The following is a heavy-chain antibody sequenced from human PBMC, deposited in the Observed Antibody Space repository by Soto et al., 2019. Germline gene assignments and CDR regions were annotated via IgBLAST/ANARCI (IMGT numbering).Heavy chain of an antibody. CDR3: AKSPTYYYDSSGYYLDY. V-gene: IGHV3-23*01. J-gene: IGHJ4*02. D-gene: IGHD3-22*01. CDR1: GFTFSSYA. Sequence: GSLRLSCAASGFTFSSYAMSWVRQAPGKGLEWVSAISGSGGSTYYADSVEGRFTISRDNSKNTLYLQMNSLRAEDTAVYYCAKSPTYYYDSSGYYLDYWGQGTLVNV. CDR2: ISGSGGST.